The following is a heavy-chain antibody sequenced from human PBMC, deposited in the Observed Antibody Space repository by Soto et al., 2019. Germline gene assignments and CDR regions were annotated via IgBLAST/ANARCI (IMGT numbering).Heavy chain of an antibody. CDR2: ISGYNGDT. CDR1: GYTFNNYG. CDR3: ARDSGNFGVWPYLFDH. J-gene: IGHJ4*02. Sequence: QVQLVQSGAEVKKPGASVKVSCKASGYTFNNYGISWVRQARGQGLEWMGWISGYNGDTDYAHNFKGRLTMTTDTSTSTAYMELRSLTSDDTAVFFCARDSGNFGVWPYLFDHWGQGTLITVSS. V-gene: IGHV1-18*01. D-gene: IGHD4-17*01.